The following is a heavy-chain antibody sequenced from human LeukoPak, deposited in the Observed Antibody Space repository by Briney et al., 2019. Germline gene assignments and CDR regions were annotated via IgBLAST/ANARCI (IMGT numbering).Heavy chain of an antibody. D-gene: IGHD1-1*01. CDR2: IRSNGAIA. Sequence: PGGSLRLSCAASGFSFSSFAMTWVRQAPGKGLEWVSTIRSNGAIAYNADSVKGRFTISRDNSKNTVYLQMNSLRVEYTAIYYCARGQEFDDGVFDSWGQGTLVTVSS. V-gene: IGHV3-23*01. CDR3: ARGQEFDDGVFDS. J-gene: IGHJ4*02. CDR1: GFSFSSFA.